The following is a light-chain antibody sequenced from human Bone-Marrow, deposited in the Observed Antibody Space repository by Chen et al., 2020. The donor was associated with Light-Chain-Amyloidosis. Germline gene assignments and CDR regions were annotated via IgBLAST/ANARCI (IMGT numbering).Light chain of an antibody. Sequence: SYVLTQPPSVPVSPAQSARITCSGDDLPTKYAYWYQQKPGQAPVLVIHRDTERPSGISERFSGSSSGTTATLTISGVQAEDEADYHCQSADSSGTYEVIFGGGTKLTVL. CDR1: DLPTKY. CDR3: QSADSSGTYEVI. CDR2: RDT. J-gene: IGLJ2*01. V-gene: IGLV3-25*03.